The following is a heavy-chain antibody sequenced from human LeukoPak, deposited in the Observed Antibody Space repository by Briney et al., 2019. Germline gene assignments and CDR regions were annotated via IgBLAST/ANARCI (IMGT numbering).Heavy chain of an antibody. V-gene: IGHV1-69*13. CDR3: ARDSEVRRNLWHY. D-gene: IGHD3-10*01. J-gene: IGHJ4*02. Sequence: ASVKVSCKASGGTFSSYAISWVRQAPGQGLEWMGGIIPIFGTANYAQKFQGRVTITADESTSTVYMELSSLRSEDTAVYYCARDSEVRRNLWHYWGQGTLVTVSS. CDR2: IIPIFGTA. CDR1: GGTFSSYA.